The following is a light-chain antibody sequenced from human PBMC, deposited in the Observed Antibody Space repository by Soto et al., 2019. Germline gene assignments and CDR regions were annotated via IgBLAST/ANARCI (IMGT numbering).Light chain of an antibody. CDR1: QSVSSSY. CDR2: GAS. J-gene: IGKJ2*01. V-gene: IGKV3-20*01. Sequence: EIVLTQSPGTLSLSPGERATLSCRASQSVSSSYLAWYQQKPGQAPRLLIYGASSRATGSPDRLSRSGCGTDFTLTISRLEPEDFAGYYCEQYGSSPKYTFGQGAKLEIK. CDR3: EQYGSSPKYT.